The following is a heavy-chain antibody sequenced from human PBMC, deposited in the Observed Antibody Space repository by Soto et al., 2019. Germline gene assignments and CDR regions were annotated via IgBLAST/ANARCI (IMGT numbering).Heavy chain of an antibody. V-gene: IGHV3-23*01. CDR3: AKGAHSSGWY. CDR1: GFTFSSYA. CDR2: ISGSGGTT. J-gene: IGHJ4*02. D-gene: IGHD6-19*01. Sequence: AGGSLRLSCAASGFTFSSYAMSWVRQAPGKGLERVSAISGSGGTTYYADSVKGRFTISRDNSKNTLYLQMNSLRAEDTAVYYCAKGAHSSGWYCGQGTLVTVSS.